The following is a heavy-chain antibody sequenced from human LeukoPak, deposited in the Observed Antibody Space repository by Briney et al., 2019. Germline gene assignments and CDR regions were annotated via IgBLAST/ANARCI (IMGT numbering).Heavy chain of an antibody. D-gene: IGHD5-12*01. Sequence: PGGSLRLSCAASGFTFSNYAMDWVRQAPGKGLEGVAVTSYDGIYTYYTDSVKGRFAISRDNSKNTLFLHMNSLRGEDTAVYYCARGGGYDTSGGYNWFDPWGQGTLVTVS. CDR3: ARGGGYDTSGGYNWFDP. V-gene: IGHV3-30*09. CDR2: TSYDGIYT. CDR1: GFTFSNYA. J-gene: IGHJ5*02.